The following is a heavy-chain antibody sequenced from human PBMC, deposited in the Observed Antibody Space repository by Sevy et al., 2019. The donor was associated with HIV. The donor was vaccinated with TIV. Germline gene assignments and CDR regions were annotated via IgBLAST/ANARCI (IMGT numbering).Heavy chain of an antibody. CDR3: ARALNPYYDILTGYYKGDYGMDV. CDR1: GFTFSSYS. Sequence: GGSLRLSCAASGFTFSSYSMNWVRQAPGKGLEWVSYISSSSTIYYADSVKGRFTISRDNAKNSLYLQMNSLRDEDTAVYYCARALNPYYDILTGYYKGDYGMDVWGQGTTVTVSS. V-gene: IGHV3-48*02. CDR2: ISSSSTI. J-gene: IGHJ6*02. D-gene: IGHD3-9*01.